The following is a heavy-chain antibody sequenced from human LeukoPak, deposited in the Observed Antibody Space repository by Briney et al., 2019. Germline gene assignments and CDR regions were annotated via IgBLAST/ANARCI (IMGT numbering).Heavy chain of an antibody. J-gene: IGHJ5*02. D-gene: IGHD3-22*01. V-gene: IGHV7-4-1*02. CDR1: GYTFTSYA. Sequence: ASVKVSCKASGYTFTSYAMNWVRQAPGQGLEWMGWINTNTGNPTYAQGFTGRFVFSLDTSVSTAYLQISSLKAEDTAVYYCARDRLNYYDSSGLNWFDPWGQGTLVTVSS. CDR3: ARDRLNYYDSSGLNWFDP. CDR2: INTNTGNP.